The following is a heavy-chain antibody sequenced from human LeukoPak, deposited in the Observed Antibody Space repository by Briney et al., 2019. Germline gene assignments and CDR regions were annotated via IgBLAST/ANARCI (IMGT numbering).Heavy chain of an antibody. J-gene: IGHJ4*02. CDR1: GCTFSSYA. CDR3: ARDGAASPYYDFWSGYYFFDY. V-gene: IGHV3-30*04. D-gene: IGHD3-3*01. Sequence: GRSLRLSCAASGCTFSSYAMHWVRQAPGKGLEWVAVISYDGSTKYYADSVKGRFTISSDNSKNTLYLQMNSLRAEDTAVYYCARDGAASPYYDFWSGYYFFDYWGQGTLVTVSS. CDR2: ISYDGSTK.